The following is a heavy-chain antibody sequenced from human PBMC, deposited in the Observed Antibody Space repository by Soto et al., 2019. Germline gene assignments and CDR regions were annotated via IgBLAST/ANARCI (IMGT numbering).Heavy chain of an antibody. Sequence: QVHLQESGPGLVKPSETLSLTCSVSGGTISGSYWTWIRQPAGKGLEWIGRIYSSGNTKYNPSLQSRVTMSLDTSNNQFSLRLTSVTAADTAVYYCARGQRFSDWFDPWGQGTLVTVSS. CDR3: ARGQRFSDWFDP. CDR2: IYSSGNT. CDR1: GGTISGSY. D-gene: IGHD3-3*01. J-gene: IGHJ5*02. V-gene: IGHV4-4*07.